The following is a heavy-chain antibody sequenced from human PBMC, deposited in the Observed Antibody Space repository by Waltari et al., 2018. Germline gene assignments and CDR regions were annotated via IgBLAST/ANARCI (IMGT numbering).Heavy chain of an antibody. CDR1: GYSISSGYH. V-gene: IGHV4-38-2*01. CDR2: IYHSGST. J-gene: IGHJ4*02. Sequence: QVQLQESCPGLVKAAEALYLTCAVPGYSISSGYHWGWIRQPPGKGLAWIGSIYHSGSTYYNPSLKSRVTISVDTSKNQFSLTLSSVTAADTAVYYCARWVGYGDLYFFDSWGQGTLVTVSS. D-gene: IGHD4-17*01. CDR3: ARWVGYGDLYFFDS.